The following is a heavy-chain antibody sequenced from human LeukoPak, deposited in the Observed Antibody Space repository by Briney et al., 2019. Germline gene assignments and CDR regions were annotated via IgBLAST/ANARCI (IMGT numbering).Heavy chain of an antibody. CDR3: ARGIVGVGATSGTFDY. V-gene: IGHV1-18*01. Sequence: ASVKVSCKASGYTFTSYGISWVRQAPGQGLEWMGWISAYNGNTNYAQKLQGRVTMTTDTSTSTAYMEQRSLRSDDTAVYYCARGIVGVGATSGTFDYWGQGTLVTVSS. J-gene: IGHJ4*02. D-gene: IGHD1-26*01. CDR2: ISAYNGNT. CDR1: GYTFTSYG.